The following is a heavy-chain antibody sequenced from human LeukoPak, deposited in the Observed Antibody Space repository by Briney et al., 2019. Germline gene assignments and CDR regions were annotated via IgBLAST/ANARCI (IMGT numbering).Heavy chain of an antibody. CDR1: GYTFNNHY. CDR3: ARQGTYSSAIGMGY. D-gene: IGHD6-19*01. J-gene: IGHJ4*02. Sequence: ASVKVSCRASGYTFNNHYMYWVRQAPGQGLEWMGVINPSGGSTSYAQKLQGRVTMTRDTSTRTVYMEVNSPRSEDTAVYYCARQGTYSSAIGMGYWGQGTLVTVSS. V-gene: IGHV1-46*02. CDR2: INPSGGST.